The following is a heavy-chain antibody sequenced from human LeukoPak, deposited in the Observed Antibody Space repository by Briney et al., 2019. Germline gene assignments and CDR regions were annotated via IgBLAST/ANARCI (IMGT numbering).Heavy chain of an antibody. Sequence: ASVKVSCEASGYTFTSYGISWVRQAPGQGLEWMGWISAYNGNTNYAQKLQGRVTMTTDTSTSTAYMELRSLRSDDTAVYYCARDAPGSLAYCGGDCSYWGQGTLVTVSS. CDR1: GYTFTSYG. CDR3: ARDAPGSLAYCGGDCSY. V-gene: IGHV1-18*01. J-gene: IGHJ4*02. CDR2: ISAYNGNT. D-gene: IGHD2-21*02.